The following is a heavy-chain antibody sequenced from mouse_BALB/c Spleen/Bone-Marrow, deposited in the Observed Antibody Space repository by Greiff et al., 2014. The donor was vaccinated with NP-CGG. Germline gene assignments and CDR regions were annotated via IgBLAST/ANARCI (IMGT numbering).Heavy chain of an antibody. D-gene: IGHD2-14*01. V-gene: IGHV1-18*01. Sequence: VQLQQPGPELVKPGASVKISCKTSGYTFTDYTMHWVKQNHGKSLEWIGHINPNIGGTNYNQKFNGKATLTIDKSSSTAYMELRSLTSEDSAVYYCVRSRYGDYGGQGTTLTVSS. J-gene: IGHJ2*01. CDR3: VRSRYGDY. CDR1: GYTFTDYT. CDR2: INPNIGGT.